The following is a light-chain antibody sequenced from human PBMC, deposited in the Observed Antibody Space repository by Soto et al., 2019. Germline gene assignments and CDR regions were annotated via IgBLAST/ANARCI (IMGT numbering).Light chain of an antibody. Sequence: DIQLTQSPSLLSASVGDRVTITCRASQGIGSSLAWYHQKAGKAPKLLTHTASTLQSGVPSRFSGSGSGTEFTLTITSLQPEDFATYYCQQRNSYPITFGQGTRLEIK. CDR2: TAS. CDR3: QQRNSYPIT. V-gene: IGKV1-9*01. CDR1: QGIGSS. J-gene: IGKJ5*01.